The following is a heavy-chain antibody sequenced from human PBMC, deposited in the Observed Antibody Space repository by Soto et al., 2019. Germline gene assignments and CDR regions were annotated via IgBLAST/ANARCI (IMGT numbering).Heavy chain of an antibody. D-gene: IGHD6-6*01. J-gene: IGHJ4*02. Sequence: GGSLRLSCAASGFTFSSYSMNWVRQASGKGLEWVSYISSSSTIYYADSVKGRFTISRDNAKNSLYLQMNSLRDEDTAVYYCARDSGSSFDYWGQGTLVTVSS. CDR2: ISSSSTI. V-gene: IGHV3-48*02. CDR3: ARDSGSSFDY. CDR1: GFTFSSYS.